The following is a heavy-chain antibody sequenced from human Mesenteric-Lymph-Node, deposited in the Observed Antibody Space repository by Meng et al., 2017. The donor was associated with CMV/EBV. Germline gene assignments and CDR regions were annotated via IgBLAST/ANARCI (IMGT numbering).Heavy chain of an antibody. CDR2: ISSSSSYI. J-gene: IGHJ4*02. CDR3: VGAPDFYDSSGWFFDY. V-gene: IGHV3-21*01. Sequence: GESLKISCAASGFAFSSYTMNWVRQAPGKGLEWVSSISSSSSYIYYTESVKGRFTISRDNAKNSLYLQMNSLRAEDTAVYYCVGAPDFYDSSGWFFDYWGQGTLVTVSS. CDR1: GFAFSSYT. D-gene: IGHD3-22*01.